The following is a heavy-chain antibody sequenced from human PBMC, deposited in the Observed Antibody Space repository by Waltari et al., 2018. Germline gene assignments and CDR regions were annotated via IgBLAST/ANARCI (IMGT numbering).Heavy chain of an antibody. CDR3: ARQTETFGGVTGQYYFDY. D-gene: IGHD3-16*01. V-gene: IGHV4-38-2*01. CDR1: GYSISSGYY. J-gene: IGHJ4*02. CDR2: IYHSGST. Sequence: QVQLQESGPGLVKPSETLSLTCAVSGYSISSGYYWGWIRQPPGKGLEWIGSIYHSGSTYYNPSLKSRVTISVDTSKNQFSLKLSSVTAADTAVYYCARQTETFGGVTGQYYFDYWGQGTLVTVSS.